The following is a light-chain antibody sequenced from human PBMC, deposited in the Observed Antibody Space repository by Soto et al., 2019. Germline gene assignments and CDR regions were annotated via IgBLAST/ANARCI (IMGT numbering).Light chain of an antibody. V-gene: IGKV3-20*01. CDR1: QSVSSSY. Sequence: EIVLTQSPGTLSLSPGERATLSCRASQSVSSSYLAWYQQKPGQAPSLLIYGASSRATGIPDRFSGSGSGTDFTLTISRLEAEDSAVYYCQQYGSSPPYTFGQGTKLEIK. CDR2: GAS. J-gene: IGKJ2*01. CDR3: QQYGSSPPYT.